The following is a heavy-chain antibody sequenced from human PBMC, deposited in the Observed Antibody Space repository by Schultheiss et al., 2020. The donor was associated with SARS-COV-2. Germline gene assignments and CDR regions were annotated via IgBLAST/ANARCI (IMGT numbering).Heavy chain of an antibody. CDR1: GFTFSSYE. Sequence: GGSLRLSCAASGFTFSSYEMNWVRQAPGKGLEWVAVISYDGSNKYYADSVKGRFTISRDNSKNTLYLQMNSLRAEDTAVYYCARDFSSSGAFDIWGQGTMVTVSS. CDR3: ARDFSSSGAFDI. D-gene: IGHD6-6*01. CDR2: ISYDGSNK. J-gene: IGHJ3*02. V-gene: IGHV3-30*04.